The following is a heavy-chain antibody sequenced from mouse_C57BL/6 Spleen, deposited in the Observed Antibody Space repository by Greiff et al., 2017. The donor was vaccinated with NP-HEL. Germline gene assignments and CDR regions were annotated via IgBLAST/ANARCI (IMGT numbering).Heavy chain of an antibody. CDR3: AREGLVAY. Sequence: QVQLQQPGAELVKPGASVKLSCKASGYTFTSYWMQWVKQRPGQGLEWIGEIDPSDSYTNYNQKFKGKATLTVDTSSSTAYMQLSSLTSEDSAVDYCAREGLVAYWGQGTLVTVSA. V-gene: IGHV1-50*01. J-gene: IGHJ3*01. CDR1: GYTFTSYW. CDR2: IDPSDSYT.